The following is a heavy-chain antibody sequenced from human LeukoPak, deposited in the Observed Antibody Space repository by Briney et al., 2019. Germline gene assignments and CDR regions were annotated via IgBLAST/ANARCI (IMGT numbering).Heavy chain of an antibody. V-gene: IGHV3-30*04. CDR3: ARAIAVAGTVEGFCDY. CDR1: GFTFSSYA. D-gene: IGHD6-19*01. Sequence: GGSLRLSCAASGFTFSSYAMHWVRQAPDKGLEWVAVIAYDGSNKYYADSVKGRFTISRDNSKNTLYLQMNSLRAEDTAVYYCARAIAVAGTVEGFCDYWGQGTLVTVSS. CDR2: IAYDGSNK. J-gene: IGHJ4*02.